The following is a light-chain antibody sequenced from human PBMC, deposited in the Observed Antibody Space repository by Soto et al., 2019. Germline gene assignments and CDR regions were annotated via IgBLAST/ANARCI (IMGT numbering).Light chain of an antibody. J-gene: IGKJ5*01. CDR3: QQYSKWPIT. V-gene: IGKV3D-15*01. CDR1: QSVNSN. Sequence: EIVMTQSPAILSVSPGESATLSCWGSQSVNSNYLAWYQQHTGQPPRLLIYGISTRATGIPARFSGSGYGTGFSLTISSLQSEDFAVYYCQQYSKWPITFGQGTRLEIK. CDR2: GIS.